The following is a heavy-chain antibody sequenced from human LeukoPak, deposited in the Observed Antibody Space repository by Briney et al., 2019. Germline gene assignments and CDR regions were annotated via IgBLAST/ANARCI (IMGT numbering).Heavy chain of an antibody. V-gene: IGHV3-20*04. CDR1: GFTFSSYW. D-gene: IGHD3-22*01. CDR2: INWNGGST. J-gene: IGHJ3*02. CDR3: AKSYYYDSSGYYYREHDAFDI. Sequence: GGSLRLSCAASGFTFSSYWMSWVRQAPGKGLEWVSGINWNGGSTGYADSVKGRFTISRDNAKNSLYLQMNSLRAEDTALYYCAKSYYYDSSGYYYREHDAFDIWGQGTMVTVSS.